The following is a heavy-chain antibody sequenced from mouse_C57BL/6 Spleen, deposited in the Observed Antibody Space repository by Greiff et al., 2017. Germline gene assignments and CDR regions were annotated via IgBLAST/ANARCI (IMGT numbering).Heavy chain of an antibody. D-gene: IGHD2-1*01. V-gene: IGHV1-26*01. CDR2: INPNNGGT. Sequence: EVQLQQSGPGLVKPGASVKISCKASGYTFTDYYMNWVKQSHGKSLEWLGDINPNNGGTTYNQKVKGKATLTVDQSSSTAYMELRSLTSEDSAVYYCARVTELLFYAMDYWGQGTSVTGSS. CDR3: ARVTELLFYAMDY. CDR1: GYTFTDYY. J-gene: IGHJ4*01.